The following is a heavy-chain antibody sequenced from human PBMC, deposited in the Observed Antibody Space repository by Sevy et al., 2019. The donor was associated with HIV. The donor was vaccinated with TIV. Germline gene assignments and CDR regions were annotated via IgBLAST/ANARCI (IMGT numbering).Heavy chain of an antibody. V-gene: IGHV3-7*01. CDR1: GFTFSSYW. J-gene: IGHJ4*02. CDR3: ARDSVSGGDY. CDR2: IKQEGSEK. Sequence: GGSLRLSCAASGFTFSSYWMSWVRQAPGKGLEWVANIKQEGSEKYNVDFMKGRFTISRDNAKNSLYLQMNSLRAEDTAVYYCARDSVSGGDYWGQGTLVTVSS. D-gene: IGHD3-3*01.